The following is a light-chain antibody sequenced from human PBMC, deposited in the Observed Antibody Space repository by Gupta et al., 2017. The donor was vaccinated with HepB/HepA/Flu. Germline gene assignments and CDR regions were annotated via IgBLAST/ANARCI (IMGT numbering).Light chain of an antibody. CDR2: NDN. Sequence: QPVLTQPPSASGTPGQRVTISCSGSSSNIGNDNAYWYQQLPGTAPKLLIYNDNQRPSGVPDRFSGSTSGTTASLAISGLRSEDEADYYCVGWDDSLSGYVFGAGTKVTVL. CDR1: SSNIGNDN. CDR3: VGWDDSLSGYV. V-gene: IGLV1-47*02. J-gene: IGLJ1*01.